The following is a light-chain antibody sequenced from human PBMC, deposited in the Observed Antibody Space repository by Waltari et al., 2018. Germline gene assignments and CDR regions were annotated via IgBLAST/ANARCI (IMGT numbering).Light chain of an antibody. CDR2: EVS. CDR1: QSIGNS. CDR3: QQSYSLPLT. Sequence: DIQMTQSPSSLSASVGDRVTITCRSSQSIGNSLNWYRQKPGRGPRLLIYEVSTLKSGVPSRFSAGGSGTLFTLTISSLQIEDSATYYCQQSYSLPLTFGGGTKVEIK. V-gene: IGKV1-39*01. J-gene: IGKJ4*01.